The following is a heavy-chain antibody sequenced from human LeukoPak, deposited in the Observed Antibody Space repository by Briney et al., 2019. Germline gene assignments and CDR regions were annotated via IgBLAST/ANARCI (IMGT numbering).Heavy chain of an antibody. CDR1: GGSISSDNYQ. CDR2: INYSGST. CDR3: ARYGSGSTWFDP. V-gene: IGHV4-30-4*01. J-gene: IGHJ5*02. Sequence: SETLSLTCTVSGGSISSDNYQWSWIRQPPGKGLGWIGYINYSGSTYYSPSLKSRVTISVDTSKNQFFLKLSSVTAADTAVYYGARYGSGSTWFDPWGQGTLVTVSS. D-gene: IGHD3-10*01.